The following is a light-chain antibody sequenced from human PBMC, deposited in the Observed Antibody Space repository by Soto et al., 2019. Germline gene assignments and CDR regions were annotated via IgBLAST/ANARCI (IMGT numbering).Light chain of an antibody. CDR1: SSDVGGYDY. J-gene: IGLJ1*01. CDR2: EVS. CDR3: CSLTTSHTYV. V-gene: IGLV2-14*01. Sequence: QSALTQPASVSGSPGQSITISCTGTSSDVGGYDYVSWYQLHPGKAPKLMIFEVSNRPSGVSYRFSGSKSGNTASLTISGLQVEDEADYYCCSLTTSHTYVFGSGTKVTVL.